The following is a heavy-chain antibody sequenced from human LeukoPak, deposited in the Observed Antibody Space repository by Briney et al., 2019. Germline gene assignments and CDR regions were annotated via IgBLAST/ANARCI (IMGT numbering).Heavy chain of an antibody. D-gene: IGHD2-2*01. V-gene: IGHV3-7*01. Sequence: GGSLRLSCTASGFTFSGAWMTWVRQAPGKGLEWVATIREDGTEKNYVDSVKGRFTISRDNAKNSLYLQMNSLRAEDTAVYYCARAASKGYCSSTSCLKWFDPWGQGTLVTVSS. J-gene: IGHJ5*02. CDR2: IREDGTEK. CDR3: ARAASKGYCSSTSCLKWFDP. CDR1: GFTFSGAW.